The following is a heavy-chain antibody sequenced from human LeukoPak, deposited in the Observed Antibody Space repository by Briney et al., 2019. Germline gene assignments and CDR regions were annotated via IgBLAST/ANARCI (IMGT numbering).Heavy chain of an antibody. CDR1: GFTFSSYA. J-gene: IGHJ4*02. CDR2: ISGSGGST. CDR3: AKAEREWLARRGGFQDY. V-gene: IGHV3-23*01. Sequence: GGSLRLSCAASGFTFSSYAMSWVRQAPRKRLEWVSAISGSGGSTYYADSVKGRFTISRDNSKNTLYLQMNSLRAEDTAVYYCAKAEREWLARRGGFQDYWGQGTLVTVSS. D-gene: IGHD6-19*01.